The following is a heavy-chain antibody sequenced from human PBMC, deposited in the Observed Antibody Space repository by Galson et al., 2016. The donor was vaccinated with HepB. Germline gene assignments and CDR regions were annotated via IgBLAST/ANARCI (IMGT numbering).Heavy chain of an antibody. Sequence: SLRLSCAASAFTFSTYGMHWVRQAPGKGLEWVAVISYDGSKKYYADSVKGRFTISRDNSKNTLYLQMNSLRTEDTAVNYCAKDPYYYGSGSYYFDYWGQGTLVTVSS. CDR1: AFTFSTYG. CDR2: ISYDGSKK. J-gene: IGHJ4*02. D-gene: IGHD3-10*01. V-gene: IGHV3-30*18. CDR3: AKDPYYYGSGSYYFDY.